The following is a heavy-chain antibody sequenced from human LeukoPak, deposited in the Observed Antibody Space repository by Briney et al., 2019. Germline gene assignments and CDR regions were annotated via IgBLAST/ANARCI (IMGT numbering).Heavy chain of an antibody. CDR2: IYYSGST. V-gene: IGHV4-39*01. Sequence: SETLSLTCTVSGGSISSSSYYWGWIRQPPGKGLEWIGSIYYSGSTYYNPSLKSRVTISVDTSKNQFSLKLSSVTAADTAVYYCARADSSGYNGGDAFDIWGQGTMVTVSS. CDR3: ARADSSGYNGGDAFDI. CDR1: GGSISSSSYY. J-gene: IGHJ3*02. D-gene: IGHD3-22*01.